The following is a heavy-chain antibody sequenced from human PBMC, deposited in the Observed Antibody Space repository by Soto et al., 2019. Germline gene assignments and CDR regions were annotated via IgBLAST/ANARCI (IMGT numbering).Heavy chain of an antibody. J-gene: IGHJ4*02. D-gene: IGHD1-20*01. V-gene: IGHV1-69*01. CDR2: IIPVFGTA. CDR3: ARSPSRFNWTGNYFDY. Sequence: QVQLVQSGTEVKMPGSSLKVSCKASGGTFISYAISWVRQAPGQGLEWMGGIIPVFGTANYAQKFQGRVTMTADDSTHTAYMALNSLTSEDTAVYYCARSPSRFNWTGNYFDYWGQGTLVTVSS. CDR1: GGTFISYA.